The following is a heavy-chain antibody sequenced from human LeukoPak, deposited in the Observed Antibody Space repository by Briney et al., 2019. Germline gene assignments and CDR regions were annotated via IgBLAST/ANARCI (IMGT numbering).Heavy chain of an antibody. V-gene: IGHV4-34*01. D-gene: IGHD2-2*01. J-gene: IGHJ4*02. CDR3: ARSVRSSTSCYSH. CDR1: GGSFSGYY. CDR2: INHSGST. Sequence: PSETLSLTCAVYGGSFSGYYWSWIRQPPGKGLEWIGEINHSGSTNYNPSLKSRVTISVGTSKNQFSLKLSSVTAADTAVYYCARSVRSSTSCYSHWGQGTLVTVSS.